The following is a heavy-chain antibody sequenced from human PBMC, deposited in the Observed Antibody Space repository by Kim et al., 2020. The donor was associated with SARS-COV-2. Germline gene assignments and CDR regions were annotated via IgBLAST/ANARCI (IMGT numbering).Heavy chain of an antibody. CDR1: GGTFSSYA. Sequence: SVKVSCKASGGTFSSYAISWVRQAPGQGLEWMGGIIPIFGTANYAQKFQGRVTITADESTSTAYMELSSLRSEDTAVYYCARGRSRLLWFGESPLGPFDYWGQGTLVTVSS. J-gene: IGHJ4*02. V-gene: IGHV1-69*13. CDR2: IIPIFGTA. D-gene: IGHD3-10*01. CDR3: ARGRSRLLWFGESPLGPFDY.